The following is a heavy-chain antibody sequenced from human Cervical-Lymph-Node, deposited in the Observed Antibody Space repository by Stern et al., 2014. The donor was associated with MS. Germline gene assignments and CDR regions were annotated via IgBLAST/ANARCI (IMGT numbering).Heavy chain of an antibody. CDR1: GGILTDYV. V-gene: IGHV1-69*12. D-gene: IGHD5-24*01. Sequence: QDQLVQSGAEVKKPGSSVKVSCKSSGGILTDYVFNWVRQAPGQGLEWMGGIIPIFGTTNYAQKFHGRVTITADESTSTAYMEVSSLRSEDTAVYYCARSLQFTYYYYYGMDVWGQGTTVTVSS. CDR3: ARSLQFTYYYYYGMDV. CDR2: IIPIFGTT. J-gene: IGHJ6*02.